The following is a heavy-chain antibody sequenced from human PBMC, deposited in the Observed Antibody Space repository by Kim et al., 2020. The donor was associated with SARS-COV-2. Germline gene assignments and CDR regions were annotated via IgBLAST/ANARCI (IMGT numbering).Heavy chain of an antibody. J-gene: IGHJ3*02. D-gene: IGHD5-18*01. CDR1: GGSFSGYY. Sequence: SETLSLTCAVYGGSFSGYYWSWIRQPPGKGLEWIGEINHSGSTNYNPSLKSRVTISVDTSKNQFSLKLSSVTAADTAVYYCARYRGYSYGYGNDAFDIWGQGTMVTVSS. CDR3: ARYRGYSYGYGNDAFDI. V-gene: IGHV4-34*01. CDR2: INHSGST.